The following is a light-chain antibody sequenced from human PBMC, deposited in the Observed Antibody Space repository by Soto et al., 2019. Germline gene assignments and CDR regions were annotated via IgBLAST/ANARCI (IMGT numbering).Light chain of an antibody. Sequence: QSALTQPASVSGSPGQLITISCTGTSSDIGGLYNYVSWYQQHPGKAPKLLIYDVNDRPLGVSDRFSGSKSGNTASLTISGLQAEDEADYFCSAYSSGATHVVFGGGTKLTVL. CDR2: DVN. CDR1: SSDIGGLYNY. J-gene: IGLJ2*01. CDR3: SAYSSGATHVV. V-gene: IGLV2-14*03.